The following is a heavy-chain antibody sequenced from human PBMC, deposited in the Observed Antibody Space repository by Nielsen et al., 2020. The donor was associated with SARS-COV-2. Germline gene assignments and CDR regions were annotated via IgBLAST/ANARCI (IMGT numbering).Heavy chain of an antibody. Sequence: GESLKISCAASGFTFSSYAMHWVRQAPGKGLEWVAVISYDGSNKYYADSVKGRFTISRDNSKNTLYLQMNSLRAEDTAVYYCAKGRSGSYYPPFDYWGQGTLVTVSS. J-gene: IGHJ4*02. CDR2: ISYDGSNK. V-gene: IGHV3-30*04. CDR3: AKGRSGSYYPPFDY. D-gene: IGHD1-26*01. CDR1: GFTFSSYA.